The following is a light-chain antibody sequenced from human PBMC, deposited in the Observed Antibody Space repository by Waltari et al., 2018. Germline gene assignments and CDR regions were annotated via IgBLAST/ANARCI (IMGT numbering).Light chain of an antibody. J-gene: IGLJ2*01. CDR1: ALPKLY. CDR2: KDT. CDR3: QSADTDFANHVL. V-gene: IGLV3-25*03. Sequence: SYDLTQPPSVPVSPGQTARITCSGNALPKLYSYWYQQKPGQAPLLLIYKDTQRASGIPERFSGSTSGTTVTLTISGVQAEDAADYYCQSADTDFANHVLFGGGTQLTVL.